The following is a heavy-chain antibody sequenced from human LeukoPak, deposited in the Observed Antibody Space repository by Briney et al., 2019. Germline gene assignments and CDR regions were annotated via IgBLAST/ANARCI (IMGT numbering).Heavy chain of an antibody. CDR3: ASAWRLSHYDLLSTYFDAFAV. Sequence: GGSLRLFCAASGFKFDDYAMNWVRQLPGKELEWVSGINWNGDETGYVDSVKGRFTISRDNAKNSLYLEMNGLRADDTALYYCASAWRLSHYDLLSTYFDAFAVWGQGTMVTVPP. D-gene: IGHD3-9*01. CDR1: GFKFDDYA. CDR2: INWNGDET. V-gene: IGHV3-20*04. J-gene: IGHJ3*01.